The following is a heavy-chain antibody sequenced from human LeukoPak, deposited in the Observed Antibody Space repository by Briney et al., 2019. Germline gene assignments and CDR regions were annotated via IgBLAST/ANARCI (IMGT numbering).Heavy chain of an antibody. Sequence: GGSLRLSCAASGFTFDDYGMSWVRQAPGKGLEWVSGINWNGGSTGYADSVKGRFTISRDNAKNSLYLQMTSLRAEDTAVYYCARDGSKSCSGGSCYLNWFDPWGQGTLVTVSS. CDR1: GFTFDDYG. J-gene: IGHJ5*02. V-gene: IGHV3-20*04. D-gene: IGHD2-15*01. CDR2: INWNGGST. CDR3: ARDGSKSCSGGSCYLNWFDP.